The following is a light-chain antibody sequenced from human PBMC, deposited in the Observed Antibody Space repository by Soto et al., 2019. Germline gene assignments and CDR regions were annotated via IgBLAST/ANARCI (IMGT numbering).Light chain of an antibody. CDR3: QQNYNTAT. V-gene: IGKV1-5*03. J-gene: IGKJ5*01. CDR2: KAS. Sequence: DIQMTQSTSTLSASVGDRVTITFRASQSISTWLAWYQQEPGKAPKLLIYKASTLKSGVPSRFSGSGSGTHFTLTISRLQPEDFATYYCQQNYNTATLGQGTRLEI. CDR1: QSISTW.